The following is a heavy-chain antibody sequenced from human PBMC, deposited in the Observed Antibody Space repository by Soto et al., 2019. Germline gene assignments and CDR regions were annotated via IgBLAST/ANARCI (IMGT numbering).Heavy chain of an antibody. Sequence: EVQLVESGGGLVQPGGSLKLSCAASGFTFSDSTVHWVRQASGKGLEWVGRIRSKADSYATAYAASVKGRFTISRDDSQNTASVQMRSLKNEDTAVYYCTGRQLQNWGQGTLVTVSS. V-gene: IGHV3-73*01. CDR2: IRSKADSYAT. CDR3: TGRQLQN. J-gene: IGHJ4*02. D-gene: IGHD2-2*01. CDR1: GFTFSDST.